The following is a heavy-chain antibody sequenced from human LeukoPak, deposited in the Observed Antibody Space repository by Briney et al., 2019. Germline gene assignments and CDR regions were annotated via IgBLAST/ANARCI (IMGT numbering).Heavy chain of an antibody. J-gene: IGHJ5*02. Sequence: GGSLRLSCAASGFTFSDHYMGWIRQAPGKGLEWLSQISSDSRIIYYADSVKGRFTISRDNARQSLYLQMNSLRADDTAVYYCATDTYDYVWGSPWGQGTLVTVSS. V-gene: IGHV3-11*01. D-gene: IGHD3-16*01. CDR3: ATDTYDYVWGSP. CDR1: GFTFSDHY. CDR2: ISSDSRII.